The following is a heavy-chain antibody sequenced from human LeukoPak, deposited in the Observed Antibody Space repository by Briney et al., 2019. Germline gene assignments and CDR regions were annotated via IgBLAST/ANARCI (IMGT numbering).Heavy chain of an antibody. CDR2: IRYDGSNK. CDR1: GFTFSSYG. J-gene: IGHJ3*02. D-gene: IGHD1-7*01. V-gene: IGHV3-30*02. CDR3: ARWGDNWNCSAFDI. Sequence: PGGSLRLSCAASGFTFSSYGMHWVRQAPGKGLEWVAFIRYDGSNKYYADSVKGRFTISRDNSKNTLYLQMNSLRAEDTAVYYCARWGDNWNCSAFDIWGQGTMVTVSS.